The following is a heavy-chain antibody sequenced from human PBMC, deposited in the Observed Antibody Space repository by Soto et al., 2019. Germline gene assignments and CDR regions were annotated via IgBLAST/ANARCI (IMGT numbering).Heavy chain of an antibody. Sequence: EVQLVESGGGLVQPGGSLRLSCAASGFTVSSNYMSWVRQAPGKGLEWVSVIYSGGSTYYADSVKGRFTISRHNSKNTLYLQMNSLRAEDTAVYYCAREGAGDYGYYYYMDVWGKGTTVTVSS. V-gene: IGHV3-53*04. CDR2: IYSGGST. CDR3: AREGAGDYGYYYYMDV. D-gene: IGHD4-17*01. CDR1: GFTVSSNY. J-gene: IGHJ6*03.